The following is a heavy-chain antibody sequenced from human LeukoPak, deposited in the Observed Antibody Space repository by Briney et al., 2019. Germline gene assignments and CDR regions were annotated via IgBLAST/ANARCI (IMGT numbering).Heavy chain of an antibody. CDR1: GFTFSSYS. V-gene: IGHV3-48*02. Sequence: GGSLRLSCAASGFTFSSYSMNWVRQAPGKGLEWVSYISSSSSTIYYADSVKGRFTISRDNAKNSLYLQMNSLRDEDTAVYYCARTSRSSGYYYSLHRFDYWGQGTLVTVSS. CDR3: ARTSRSSGYYYSLHRFDY. J-gene: IGHJ4*02. D-gene: IGHD3-22*01. CDR2: ISSSSSTI.